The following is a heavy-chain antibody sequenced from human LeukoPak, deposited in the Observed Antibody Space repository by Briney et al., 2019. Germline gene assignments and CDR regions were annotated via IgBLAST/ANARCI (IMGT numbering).Heavy chain of an antibody. J-gene: IGHJ3*02. V-gene: IGHV3-30*18. D-gene: IGHD3-10*01. CDR1: GFTFSSYG. Sequence: GGSLRLSCVASGFTFSSYGMHWVRQAPGKGLEWVAVISNDGSSKYYAESVKGRFTISRDNSKNTLYLQMNSLRAEDTAVYYCAKGRGAFDMWGQGTMVTVSS. CDR2: ISNDGSSK. CDR3: AKGRGAFDM.